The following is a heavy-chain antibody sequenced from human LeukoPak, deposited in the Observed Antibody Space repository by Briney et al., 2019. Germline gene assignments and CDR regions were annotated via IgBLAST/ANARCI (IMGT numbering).Heavy chain of an antibody. CDR1: GFTFSDYA. Sequence: GGSLRLSCAASGFTFSDYAMSWVRQAPGKGLEWVSAISGSGGSTYYADSVKGRFTISRDSSKTTLSLQMNSLRAEDTAVYYCAKGRYDGSGYPYFDYWGQGTLVTVSS. J-gene: IGHJ4*02. CDR2: ISGSGGST. V-gene: IGHV3-23*01. D-gene: IGHD3-22*01. CDR3: AKGRYDGSGYPYFDY.